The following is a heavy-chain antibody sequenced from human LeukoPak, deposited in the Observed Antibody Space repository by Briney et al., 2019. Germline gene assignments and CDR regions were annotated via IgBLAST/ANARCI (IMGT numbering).Heavy chain of an antibody. V-gene: IGHV6-1*01. CDR2: TYYRSKWYN. J-gene: IGHJ4*02. CDR3: ARAPTPIIAVAGSFDY. Sequence: SQTLSLTCAISEDSVSNNSAAWNWIRPSPSRGLQWLGRTYYRSKWYNDYAVSVKSRITINPDTSKNQFSLQVDSVTPEDTAVYYCARAPTPIIAVAGSFDYWGQGTLVTVSS. CDR1: EDSVSNNSAA. D-gene: IGHD6-19*01.